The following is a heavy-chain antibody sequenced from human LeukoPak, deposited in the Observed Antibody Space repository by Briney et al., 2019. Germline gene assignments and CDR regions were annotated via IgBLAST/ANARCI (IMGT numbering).Heavy chain of an antibody. Sequence: ASVKVSCKASGYTFTSYDINWVRQATGQGLEWMGWMNPNSGNTGYAQKFQGRVTITRNTSISTAYMELSSLRSEDTAVYYCAKSPSSGWQDDIDYWGQGTLVTVSS. CDR1: GYTFTSYD. J-gene: IGHJ4*02. V-gene: IGHV1-8*03. CDR3: AKSPSSGWQDDIDY. D-gene: IGHD6-19*01. CDR2: MNPNSGNT.